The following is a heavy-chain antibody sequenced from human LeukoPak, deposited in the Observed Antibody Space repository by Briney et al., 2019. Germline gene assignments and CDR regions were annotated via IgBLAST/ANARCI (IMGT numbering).Heavy chain of an antibody. V-gene: IGHV3-21*01. CDR3: ARDPLRYLRVGHYDY. J-gene: IGHJ4*02. CDR2: IDYDSSHI. Sequence: TGGPLRLSCAASGFTFSNSAMNWVRQVPGKGLEWVSSIDYDSSHIYYAASVRGRFTISRDNARNSVYLQMNSLRVEDTAVYYCARDPLRYLRVGHYDYWGQGTLVAVSS. CDR1: GFTFSNSA. D-gene: IGHD3-9*01.